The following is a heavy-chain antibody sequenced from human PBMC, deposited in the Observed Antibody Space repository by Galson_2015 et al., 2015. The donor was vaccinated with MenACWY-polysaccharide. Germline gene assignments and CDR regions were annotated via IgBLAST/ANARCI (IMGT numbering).Heavy chain of an antibody. Sequence: SRRLSCAASGFTFSHYAMSWVRQAPGKGPVWVSAISGTGGNTYYADSVRGRVTIYRDNSKNTLHLQVNSLRAEDTAVYYCAKDRGPDTSGWAEAFDMWGQGTMVTVSS. CDR2: ISGTGGNT. V-gene: IGHV3-23*01. CDR1: GFTFSHYA. J-gene: IGHJ3*02. D-gene: IGHD6-19*01. CDR3: AKDRGPDTSGWAEAFDM.